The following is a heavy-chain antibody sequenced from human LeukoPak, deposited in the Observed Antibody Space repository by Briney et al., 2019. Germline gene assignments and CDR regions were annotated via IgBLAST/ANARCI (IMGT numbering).Heavy chain of an antibody. V-gene: IGHV3-23*01. Sequence: PGRSLRLSCAASGFPFSSYGMHWVRQAPGKGLEWVSTMSASGDRIHYADSVRGRFTISRDNSKNTVYLQMSSLRAEDTAIYYCARLQWDLPISWGYFDHWGQGTLVSVSS. CDR1: GFPFSSYG. CDR2: MSASGDRI. CDR3: ARLQWDLPISWGYFDH. J-gene: IGHJ4*02. D-gene: IGHD2-2*01.